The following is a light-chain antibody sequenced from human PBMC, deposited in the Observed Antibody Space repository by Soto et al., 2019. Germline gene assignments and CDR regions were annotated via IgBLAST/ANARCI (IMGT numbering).Light chain of an antibody. CDR3: SSYTGNADILYV. J-gene: IGLJ1*01. CDR1: SSDVGAYNY. V-gene: IGLV2-8*01. CDR2: EVT. Sequence: QSALIQPPSASGSPGQSVAISCTGTSSDVGAYNYVSWCQLHPGKAPKLIISEVTKRPSGVPDRFSGSKSGNTASLTVSGLQADDEADYHCSSYTGNADILYVFGSGTKLTVL.